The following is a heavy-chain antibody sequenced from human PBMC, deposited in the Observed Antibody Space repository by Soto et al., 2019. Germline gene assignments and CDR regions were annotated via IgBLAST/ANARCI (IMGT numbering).Heavy chain of an antibody. CDR2: ISAYNGNT. V-gene: IGHV1-18*01. J-gene: IGHJ5*02. D-gene: IGHD4-17*01. CDR3: ARDSFSYGDYGRSWFDP. Sequence: ASVKVSCKASGYTFTSYGISWVRQAPGQRLEWMGWISAYNGNTNYAQKLQGRVTMTTETSTSTAYMELRSLRSDDTAVYYCARDSFSYGDYGRSWFDPWGQGTLVTVSS. CDR1: GYTFTSYG.